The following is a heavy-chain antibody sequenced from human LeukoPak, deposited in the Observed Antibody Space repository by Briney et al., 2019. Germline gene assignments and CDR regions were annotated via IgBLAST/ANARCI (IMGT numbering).Heavy chain of an antibody. CDR2: INSDGSST. CDR3: ARGVGYCSSTSCYWWFDP. J-gene: IGHJ5*02. Sequence: PGGSLTLSCAASGFTFSSYWMHWVRQAPGKGLEWVSRINSDGSSTSYADSVKGRFTISRDNAKNTLYLQMNSLRAEDTAVYYCARGVGYCSSTSCYWWFDPWGQGTLVTVSS. D-gene: IGHD2-2*01. CDR1: GFTFSSYW. V-gene: IGHV3-74*01.